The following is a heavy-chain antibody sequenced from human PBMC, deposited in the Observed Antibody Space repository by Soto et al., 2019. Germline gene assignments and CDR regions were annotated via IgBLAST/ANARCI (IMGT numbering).Heavy chain of an antibody. CDR3: ARAARVVTATIDY. D-gene: IGHD2-21*02. V-gene: IGHV4-34*01. CDR1: GGSFSGYY. Sequence: QVQLQQWGAGLLMPSETLSLTCAVYGGSFSGYYWSWIRQPPGKGLEWIGEINHSGSTNYNPSLKSRVTISVDTSKNQFSLKLSSVTAADTAVYYCARAARVVTATIDYWGQGTLVTVSS. J-gene: IGHJ4*02. CDR2: INHSGST.